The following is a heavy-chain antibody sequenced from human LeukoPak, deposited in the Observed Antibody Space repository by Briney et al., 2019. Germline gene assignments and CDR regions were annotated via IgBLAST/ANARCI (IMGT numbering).Heavy chain of an antibody. CDR2: TYYRSKWYN. CDR3: AREQVRSSGWSPNWFDP. J-gene: IGHJ5*02. D-gene: IGHD6-19*01. CDR1: GDSVSSNSAA. Sequence: SQTLSLTFAISGDSVSSNSAAWNWIRQSPSRGLEWLGRTYYRSKWYNDYAVSVKSRITINPDTSKNQFSLQLNSVTPEDTAVYYCAREQVRSSGWSPNWFDPWGQGTLVTVSS. V-gene: IGHV6-1*01.